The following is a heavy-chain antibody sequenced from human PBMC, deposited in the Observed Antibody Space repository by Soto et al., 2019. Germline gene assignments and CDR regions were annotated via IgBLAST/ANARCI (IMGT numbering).Heavy chain of an antibody. J-gene: IGHJ6*02. CDR1: GFTFSSYA. CDR2: ISYDGSNK. D-gene: IGHD6-13*01. Sequence: GGSLRLSCAASGFTFSSYAMHWVRQAPGKGLEWVAVISYDGSNKYYADSVKGRFTISRDNSKNTLYLQMNSLRAEDTAVYYCARAGGSSSWWDPYYYYGMDVWGQGTTVTVSS. CDR3: ARAGGSSSWWDPYYYYGMDV. V-gene: IGHV3-30-3*01.